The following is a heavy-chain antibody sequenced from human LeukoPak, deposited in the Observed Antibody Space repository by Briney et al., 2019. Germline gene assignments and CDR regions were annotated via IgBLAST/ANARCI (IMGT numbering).Heavy chain of an antibody. CDR2: INPNSGGT. Sequence: GASVKVSCKASGYTFTGYYMHWVRQAPGQGLEWMGWINPNSGGTNYAQKFQGRVTMTRDTSVTTAYMELNRLTFDDTAVYYCARGQGGLQYFDWFAPDWGQGTLVTVSS. D-gene: IGHD3-9*01. CDR3: ARGQGGLQYFDWFAPD. CDR1: GYTFTGYY. V-gene: IGHV1-2*02. J-gene: IGHJ4*02.